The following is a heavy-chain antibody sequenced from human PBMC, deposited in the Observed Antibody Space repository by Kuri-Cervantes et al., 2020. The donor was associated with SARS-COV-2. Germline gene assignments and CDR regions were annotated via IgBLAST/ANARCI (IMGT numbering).Heavy chain of an antibody. J-gene: IGHJ4*02. Sequence: ASVKVSCKASGYTFTGYYMHWVRQAPGQGLEWMGWINPNSGGTNYAQKFQGRVTMTRDTSTSTVYMELSSLRSEDTAVYYCARFTDYYDSSGVDYWGQGTLVTVSS. D-gene: IGHD3-22*01. CDR3: ARFTDYYDSSGVDY. CDR1: GYTFTGYY. CDR2: INPNSGGT. V-gene: IGHV1-2*02.